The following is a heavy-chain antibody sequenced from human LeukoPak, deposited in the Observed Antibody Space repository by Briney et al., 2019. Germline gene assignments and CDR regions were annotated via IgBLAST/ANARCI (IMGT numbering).Heavy chain of an antibody. D-gene: IGHD4-17*01. CDR2: IRYDGSNK. CDR1: GFTFSSYG. CDR3: ARGGDPDY. J-gene: IGHJ4*02. V-gene: IGHV3-30*02. Sequence: GGSLRLSCAVSGFTFSSYGMHWVRQAPGKGLEWVAFIRYDGSNKYYADSVKGRFTISRDNSKNTLYLQMNSLRAEDTAVYYRARGGDPDYWGQGTLVTVSS.